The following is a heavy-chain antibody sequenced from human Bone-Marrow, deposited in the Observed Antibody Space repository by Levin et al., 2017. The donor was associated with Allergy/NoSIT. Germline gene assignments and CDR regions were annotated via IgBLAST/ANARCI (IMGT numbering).Heavy chain of an antibody. CDR2: ISYSGSA. Sequence: KGLEWIGYISYSGSANYNPSLKSRLTISVDTSKNQFSLKLSSVTAADPAVYYCARELVPAAGVYYYAMDVWGQGTTVTVSS. D-gene: IGHD2-2*01. V-gene: IGHV4-59*01. CDR3: ARELVPAAGVYYYAMDV. J-gene: IGHJ6*02.